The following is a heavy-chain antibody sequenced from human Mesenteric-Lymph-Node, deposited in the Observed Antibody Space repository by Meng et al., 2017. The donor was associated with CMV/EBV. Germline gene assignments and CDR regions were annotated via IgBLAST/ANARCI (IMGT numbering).Heavy chain of an antibody. V-gene: IGHV4-34*01. J-gene: IGHJ5*02. D-gene: IGHD2-8*01. CDR2: INHSGST. Sequence: SETLSLTCAVYGGSFSGYYWSWIRQPPGKGLEWIGKINHSGSTNYNPSLKSRVTISVDTTKNQFSLKLSSVTAADTAVYYCARSKEIVIRYNWFDPWGQGTLVTVSS. CDR3: ARSKEIVIRYNWFDP. CDR1: GGSFSGYY.